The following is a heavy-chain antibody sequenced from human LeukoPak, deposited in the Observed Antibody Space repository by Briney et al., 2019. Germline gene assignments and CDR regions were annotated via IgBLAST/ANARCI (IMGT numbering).Heavy chain of an antibody. CDR2: IYYSGST. CDR3: ARGGYSYGSSPWFDP. CDR1: GGSISSGDYY. Sequence: SETLSLTCTVSGGSISSGDYYWSWIRQPPGKGLEWIGYIYYSGSTYYNPSLKSRVTISVDTSKNQFSLKLSSVTAADTAVYYCARGGYSYGSSPWFDPWGQGTQVTVSS. V-gene: IGHV4-30-4*08. J-gene: IGHJ5*02. D-gene: IGHD5-18*01.